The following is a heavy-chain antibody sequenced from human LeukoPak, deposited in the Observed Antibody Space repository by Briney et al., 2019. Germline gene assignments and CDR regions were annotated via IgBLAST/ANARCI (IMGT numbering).Heavy chain of an antibody. CDR1: GYTFTSYY. V-gene: IGHV1-46*01. J-gene: IGHJ4*02. CDR3: ARDLSVTTRAWIDY. Sequence: GASVKVSCKASGYTFTSYYMHWVRQAPGQGLEWMGLINPTGGSTGYAQKFQGRVTMTRDMSTSTDYMELSSLRSEDTAVYYCARDLSVTTRAWIDYWGQGTLVTVSS. D-gene: IGHD4-17*01. CDR2: INPTGGST.